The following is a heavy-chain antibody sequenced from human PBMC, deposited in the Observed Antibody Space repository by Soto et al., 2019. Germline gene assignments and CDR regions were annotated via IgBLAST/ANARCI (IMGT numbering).Heavy chain of an antibody. D-gene: IGHD6-6*01. Sequence: GESLKISCKGSGYSFTRYWIGWVRQMPGKGLEWMGIIYPGDSDTRYSPSFQGQVTISADKSISTAYLQWSSLKASDTAMYYCASSSIAAPYYFDYWGQGSLVTAPQ. J-gene: IGHJ4*02. V-gene: IGHV5-51*01. CDR1: GYSFTRYW. CDR3: ASSSIAAPYYFDY. CDR2: IYPGDSDT.